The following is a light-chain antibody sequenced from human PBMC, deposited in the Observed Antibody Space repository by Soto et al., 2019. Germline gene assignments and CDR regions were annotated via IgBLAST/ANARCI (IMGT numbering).Light chain of an antibody. CDR2: DAS. Sequence: DFQMTQSPSTLSASVGDRVTITCRASQNINNWVAWYQQKPGKAPKFLIYDASTLQRGVPSRFSGSGFGTEFSLTISSLQPDDFGSYYCQHTRTFGQATKVEIK. CDR3: QHTRT. CDR1: QNINNW. V-gene: IGKV1-5*01. J-gene: IGKJ1*01.